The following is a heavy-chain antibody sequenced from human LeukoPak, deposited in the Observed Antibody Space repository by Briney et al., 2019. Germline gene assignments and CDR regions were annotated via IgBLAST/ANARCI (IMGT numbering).Heavy chain of an antibody. CDR2: INQSGST. V-gene: IGHV4-34*01. Sequence: SETLSLTSAVHGGSFITYYWSWIRQPPGKGREWIGEINQSGSTNYKPSLKTRVTISVDTSKKQFSLKLSSVTAADTAVYYCARGPLRPLHSFDIWGQGTMVTVSS. CDR1: GGSFITYY. CDR3: ARGPLRPLHSFDI. D-gene: IGHD3-16*01. J-gene: IGHJ3*02.